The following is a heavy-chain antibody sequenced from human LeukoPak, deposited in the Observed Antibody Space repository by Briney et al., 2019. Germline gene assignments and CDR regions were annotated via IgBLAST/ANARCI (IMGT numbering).Heavy chain of an antibody. V-gene: IGHV3-23*01. Sequence: GGSLRLSCAASGFTFSNYAMSWVRQAPGKGLEWVSGISATGGRTYYADSVKGRFTISRDNSKNTLYLQMNSPRAEDTAVYYCAKHMVGVTGGLHYFDSWGQGTLVTVSS. J-gene: IGHJ4*02. CDR3: AKHMVGVTGGLHYFDS. D-gene: IGHD1-26*01. CDR2: ISATGGRT. CDR1: GFTFSNYA.